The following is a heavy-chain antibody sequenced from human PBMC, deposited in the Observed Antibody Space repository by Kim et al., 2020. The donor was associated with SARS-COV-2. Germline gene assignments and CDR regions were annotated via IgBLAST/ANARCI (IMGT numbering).Heavy chain of an antibody. D-gene: IGHD6-19*01. CDR1: GFTVSSNY. Sequence: GGSLRLSCAASGFTVSSNYMSWVRQAPGKGLEWVSVIYSGGSTYYADSVKGRFTISRHNSKNTLYLQMNSLRAEDTAVYYCARIAKYSSGFYYYYGMDVWGQGTTVTLSS. J-gene: IGHJ6*02. CDR2: IYSGGST. CDR3: ARIAKYSSGFYYYYGMDV. V-gene: IGHV3-53*04.